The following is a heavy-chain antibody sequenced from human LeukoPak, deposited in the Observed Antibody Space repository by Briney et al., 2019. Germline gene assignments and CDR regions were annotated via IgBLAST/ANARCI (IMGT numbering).Heavy chain of an antibody. CDR2: IKSKTDGGTT. V-gene: IGHV3-15*01. CDR1: GFTFSNAW. Sequence: GGSLRLSCAASGFTFSNAWMSWVRQAPGKGLEWVGRIKSKTDGGTTDYAAPVKGRFTISRDDSKNTLYLQMNSLKTEDTAVYYCTTVGLRYFDWLYNPWGYYYYYMDVWGKGTTVTIPS. D-gene: IGHD3-9*01. CDR3: TTVGLRYFDWLYNPWGYYYYYMDV. J-gene: IGHJ6*03.